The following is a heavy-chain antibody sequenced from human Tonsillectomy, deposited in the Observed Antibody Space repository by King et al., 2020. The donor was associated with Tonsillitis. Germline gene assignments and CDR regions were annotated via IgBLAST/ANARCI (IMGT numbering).Heavy chain of an antibody. J-gene: IGHJ6*02. V-gene: IGHV1-69*01. D-gene: IGHD3-22*01. Sequence: HVQLVESGAEVKKPGSSVKVSCKASGGTFSSYAISWVRQAPGQGLEWMGGIIPIFGTANYAQKFQGRVTITADESTSTAYMELSSLRSEDTAVYYCARALVYYYDSSGYPYYYYYGMDVWGQGTTVTVSS. CDR1: GGTFSSYA. CDR2: IIPIFGTA. CDR3: ARALVYYYDSSGYPYYYYYGMDV.